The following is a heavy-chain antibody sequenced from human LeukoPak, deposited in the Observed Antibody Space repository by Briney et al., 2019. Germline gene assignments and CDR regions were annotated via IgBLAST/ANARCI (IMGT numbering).Heavy chain of an antibody. CDR3: ARHTYTVYGSYYFDN. Sequence: SETLSLTCTVSGAPVNNYYWSWIRQPPGKGLEWIGYIYYSGNTNYNPSLKSRLTISVDTAKDQFPLKMSSVTAADTAVYYCARHTYTVYGSYYFDNWGQGTLVTVSS. V-gene: IGHV4-59*08. CDR1: GAPVNNYY. D-gene: IGHD3-16*01. CDR2: IYYSGNT. J-gene: IGHJ4*02.